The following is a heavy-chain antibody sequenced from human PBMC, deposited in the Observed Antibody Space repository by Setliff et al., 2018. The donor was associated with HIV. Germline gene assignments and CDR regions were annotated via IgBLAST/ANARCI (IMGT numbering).Heavy chain of an antibody. V-gene: IGHV1-8*02. J-gene: IGHJ6*03. Sequence: GASVKVSCKASGYTFTSYDINWVRQATGQGLEWMGWMNPNSGNTGYAQKFQGRVTMTRNTSISTAYMELSSLRSEDTAVYYCARAQQQLVLPSFYYYYYMDVWGKGTTVTV. CDR1: GYTFTSYD. D-gene: IGHD6-13*01. CDR3: ARAQQQLVLPSFYYYYYMDV. CDR2: MNPNSGNT.